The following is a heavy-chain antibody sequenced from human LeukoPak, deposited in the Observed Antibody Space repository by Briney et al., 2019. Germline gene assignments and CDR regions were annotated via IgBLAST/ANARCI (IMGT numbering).Heavy chain of an antibody. CDR2: IMYDGTNK. CDR3: AKDPAVAIY. V-gene: IGHV3-30*02. CDR1: GFTFSSYG. Sequence: GGSLRLSCAASGFTFSSYGMHWVRQAPGKGLEWVAFIMYDGTNKYYADSVKGRFTISRDISKNTLYLQMNSLRAEDTALYYCAKDPAVAIYWGQGTLVTVSS. J-gene: IGHJ4*02. D-gene: IGHD6-19*01.